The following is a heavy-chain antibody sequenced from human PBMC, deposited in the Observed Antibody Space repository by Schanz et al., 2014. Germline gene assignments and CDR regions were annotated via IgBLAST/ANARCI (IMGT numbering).Heavy chain of an antibody. CDR1: GFTFSSYG. CDR2: ISGSGGST. V-gene: IGHV3-23*04. J-gene: IGHJ3*02. Sequence: EVQLVESGGGVVQPGRSLRLSCAASGFTFSSYGMHWVRQAPGKGLEWVSAISGSGGSTYYADSVKGRFTISRDNSKNLLYLQMNSLRAEDTAVYYCAKGRFGELSAFDIWGQGTMVTVSS. CDR3: AKGRFGELSAFDI. D-gene: IGHD3-10*01.